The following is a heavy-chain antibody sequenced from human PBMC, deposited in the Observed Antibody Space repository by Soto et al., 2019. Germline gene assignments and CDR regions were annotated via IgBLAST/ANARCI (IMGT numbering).Heavy chain of an antibody. V-gene: IGHV4-34*01. CDR3: ARSGRYSSSDY. CDR1: GGSFSGYY. Sequence: QVQLQQWGAGLLKPSETLSLTCAVYGGSFSGYYWSWIRQPPGKGLEWIGEINHSGSTNYNPSLKSRVTISVYTSKNQFSLKLSSVTAADTAVYYCARSGRYSSSDYWGQGTLVTVSS. J-gene: IGHJ4*02. D-gene: IGHD6-6*01. CDR2: INHSGST.